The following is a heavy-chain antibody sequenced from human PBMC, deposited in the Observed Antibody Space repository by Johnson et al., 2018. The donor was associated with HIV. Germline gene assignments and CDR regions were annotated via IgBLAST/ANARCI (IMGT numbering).Heavy chain of an antibody. J-gene: IGHJ3*01. V-gene: IGHV3-66*01. CDR1: GFIVSSKY. Sequence: VQLVESGGGVVQPGRSLRLSCAASGFIVSSKYMTWFRQAPGKGLEWVSVIYPGGTTVPADSVKGRFTISRDNSKNTLHLQMSSLRAEDTAVYFGARGCRDGYTCDAFDVWGHEALVTVSS. CDR2: IYPGGTT. D-gene: IGHD5-24*01. CDR3: ARGCRDGYTCDAFDV.